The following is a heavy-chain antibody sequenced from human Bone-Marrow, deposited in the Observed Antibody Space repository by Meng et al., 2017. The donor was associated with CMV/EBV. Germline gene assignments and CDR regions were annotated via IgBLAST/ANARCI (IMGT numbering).Heavy chain of an antibody. CDR3: AKGSGLHLY. V-gene: IGHV3-23*01. CDR2: ISGGSGNT. Sequence: LRLSCAASGLTFSSYAMTWVRQAPGKGLEWVSGISGGSGNTYYADSVKGRFTISRDNSKNTLYLQMNSLRAEDTAVYYCAKGSGLHLYWGQGTLVTVSS. J-gene: IGHJ4*02. CDR1: GLTFSSYA. D-gene: IGHD3-3*01.